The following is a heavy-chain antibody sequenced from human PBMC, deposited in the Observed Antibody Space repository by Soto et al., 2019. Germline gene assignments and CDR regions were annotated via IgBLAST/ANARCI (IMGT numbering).Heavy chain of an antibody. V-gene: IGHV1-69*13. Sequence: SVKVSCKASGGTFSSYAISWVRQAPGQGLEWMGGIIPIFGTANYAQKFQGRVTITADESTSTAYMELSSLRSEDTAVYYCAKVLRSTYYDFWSGYYASLGDYYYGMDVWGQGTTVTVSS. D-gene: IGHD3-3*01. CDR2: IIPIFGTA. J-gene: IGHJ6*02. CDR3: AKVLRSTYYDFWSGYYASLGDYYYGMDV. CDR1: GGTFSSYA.